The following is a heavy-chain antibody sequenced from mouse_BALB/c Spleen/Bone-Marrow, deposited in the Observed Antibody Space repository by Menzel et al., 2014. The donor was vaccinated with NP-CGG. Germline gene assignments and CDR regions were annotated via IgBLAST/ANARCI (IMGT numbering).Heavy chain of an antibody. CDR2: IDPASDYT. CDR1: XXXXXDTY. CDR3: ATLTGTFDY. V-gene: IGHV14-3*02. J-gene: IGHJ2*01. D-gene: IGHD4-1*01. Sequence: VQLQQPGAELVKPGASVKXXXXXXXXXXXDTYMHWVKQRPEQGLEWIGRIDPASDYTQFDSKFQGKATITADTSSNTAYLQLSSLTSEDTAVYYCATLTGTFDYWGQGTTLTVSS.